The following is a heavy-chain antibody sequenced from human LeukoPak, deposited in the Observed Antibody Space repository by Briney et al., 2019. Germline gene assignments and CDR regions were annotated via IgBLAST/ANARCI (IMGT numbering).Heavy chain of an antibody. CDR1: GFTFSSYW. V-gene: IGHV3-7*01. CDR3: AREGGGYDYGLFDY. J-gene: IGHJ4*02. Sequence: GGSLRLSCAASGFTFSSYWMSWVRQAPGKGLEWVANIKQDGSEKYYVDSVKGRFTISRDNAKNSLYLQMNSLRAEDTAVYYCAREGGGYDYGLFDYWGQGTLVTVSS. CDR2: IKQDGSEK. D-gene: IGHD5-12*01.